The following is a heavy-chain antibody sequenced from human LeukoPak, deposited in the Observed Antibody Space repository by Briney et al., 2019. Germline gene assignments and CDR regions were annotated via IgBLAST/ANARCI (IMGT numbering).Heavy chain of an antibody. CDR1: GFTFSVYG. Sequence: GGSLRLSCAASGFTFSVYGMHWVRQAPGKGLEWLAVIGHDGIYKLYPDSVKGRFTISRDNSKNTPYLQTDRLRAEDTAVYYCARDLGKGNYFDYWGQGTPVTVSS. J-gene: IGHJ4*02. CDR2: IGHDGIYK. V-gene: IGHV3-33*01. CDR3: ARDLGKGNYFDY.